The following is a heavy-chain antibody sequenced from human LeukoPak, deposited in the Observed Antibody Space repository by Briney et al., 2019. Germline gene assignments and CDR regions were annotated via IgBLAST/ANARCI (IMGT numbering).Heavy chain of an antibody. CDR2: VSGSGGST. V-gene: IGHV3-23*01. CDR3: AKRSPWTTVVTPGYYFDY. D-gene: IGHD4-23*01. Sequence: GGSLRLSCAASGFTFSSYAMSWVRQAPGKGLEWVSAVSGSGGSTYYADSVKGRFTISRDNSKNTLYLQMNSLRAEDTAVYYCAKRSPWTTVVTPGYYFDYWGQGTLVTVSS. CDR1: GFTFSSYA. J-gene: IGHJ4*02.